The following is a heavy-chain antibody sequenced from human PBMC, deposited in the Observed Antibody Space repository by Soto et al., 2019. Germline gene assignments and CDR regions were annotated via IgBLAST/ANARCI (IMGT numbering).Heavy chain of an antibody. CDR1: GFTFSSYW. CDR3: ARVVGRSDY. CDR2: INQDGSEK. J-gene: IGHJ4*02. Sequence: GGSLRLSCAASGFTFSSYWMSWVRQAPGKGLEWVANINQDGSEKYYVDSVRGRFTISRDNAKNSLFLQMNNLRVEDTAVYYCARVVGRSDYWGQGTLVTVSS. D-gene: IGHD2-21*01. V-gene: IGHV3-7*01.